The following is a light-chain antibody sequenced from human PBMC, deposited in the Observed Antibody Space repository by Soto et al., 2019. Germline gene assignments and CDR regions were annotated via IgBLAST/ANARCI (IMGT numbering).Light chain of an antibody. CDR3: QETKTFPFT. J-gene: IGKJ4*01. V-gene: IGKV1D-12*01. CDR1: QDISNY. Sequence: DIQMTQSPSSVSASVGARVTITCRASQDISNYLAWYQEKQGKAPKLLISATSTLQIGVPSRFXXXGXGXXXXXXXXXXQPEDFASYYCQETKTFPFTFGGGTKVEIK. CDR2: ATS.